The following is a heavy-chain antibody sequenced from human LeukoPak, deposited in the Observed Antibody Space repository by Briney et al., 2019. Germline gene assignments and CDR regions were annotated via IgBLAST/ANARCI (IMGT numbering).Heavy chain of an antibody. CDR2: INSGGRNI. D-gene: IGHD4-17*01. Sequence: GGSLRLSRAASGFTFSDYWMHWVRQAPGKGLVWVSRINSGGRNIRYADSVKGRFTISRDNAKNTLYLQMNSLSPEDTAVYYCAREGALGYGHYTYDYWGQGTLVTVSS. V-gene: IGHV3-74*01. CDR1: GFTFSDYW. CDR3: AREGALGYGHYTYDY. J-gene: IGHJ4*02.